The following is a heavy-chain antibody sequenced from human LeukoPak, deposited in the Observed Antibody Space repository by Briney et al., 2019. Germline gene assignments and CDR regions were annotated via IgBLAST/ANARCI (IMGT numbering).Heavy chain of an antibody. J-gene: IGHJ4*02. D-gene: IGHD5-12*01. CDR1: GFTFSSHS. V-gene: IGHV3-21*01. CDR3: ARDPGEMIVATTFDN. Sequence: GGSLRLSCAASGFTFSSHSMNWVRQAPGKGLEWVSSISSSSSYIYYADSVKGRFTISRDNAKNSLYLQMNSLRAEDTAVYYCARDPGEMIVATTFDNWGQGTLVTVSS. CDR2: ISSSSSYI.